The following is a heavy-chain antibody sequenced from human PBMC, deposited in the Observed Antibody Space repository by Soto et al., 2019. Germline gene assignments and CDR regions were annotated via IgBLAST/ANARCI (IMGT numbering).Heavy chain of an antibody. D-gene: IGHD2-15*01. V-gene: IGHV1-46*01. CDR2: INPSGGST. CDR1: GYTFTSYY. J-gene: IGHJ4*02. CDR3: ASYGYCSGGSCYSGLDY. Sequence: GASVKVSCKASGYTFTSYYIHWVRQAPGQGLEWMGIINPSGGSTSYAQKFQGRVTMTRDTSTSTVYMELSSLRSEDTAVYYCASYGYCSGGSCYSGLDYWGQGTLVTVSS.